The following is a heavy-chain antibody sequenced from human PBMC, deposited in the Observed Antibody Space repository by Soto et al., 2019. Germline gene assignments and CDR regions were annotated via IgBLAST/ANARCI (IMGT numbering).Heavy chain of an antibody. CDR3: ARERGSSSSLSYNWFDP. Sequence: ASVKVSCKASGYTFTSYYMHWVRQAPGQGLEWMGIINPSGGSTSYAQKFQGRVTMTRDTSTSTVYMELSSLRSEDTAVYYCARERGSSSSLSYNWFDPWGQGALVTVS. D-gene: IGHD6-6*01. CDR1: GYTFTSYY. V-gene: IGHV1-46*01. J-gene: IGHJ5*02. CDR2: INPSGGST.